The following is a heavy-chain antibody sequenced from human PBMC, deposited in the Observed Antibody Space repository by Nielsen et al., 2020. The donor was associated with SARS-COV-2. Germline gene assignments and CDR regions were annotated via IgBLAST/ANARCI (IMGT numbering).Heavy chain of an antibody. Sequence: GGSLRLSCAASGFIFDDFGMSWVRQAPGKGLEWVSSINWSGSNTDYADSVKGRFTISRDSAKSSLYLQMNSLRAEDTAVYYCASSGWLDYWGQGTLVTVSS. CDR3: ASSGWLDY. CDR1: GFIFDDFG. CDR2: INWSGSNT. D-gene: IGHD6-19*01. J-gene: IGHJ4*02. V-gene: IGHV3-20*04.